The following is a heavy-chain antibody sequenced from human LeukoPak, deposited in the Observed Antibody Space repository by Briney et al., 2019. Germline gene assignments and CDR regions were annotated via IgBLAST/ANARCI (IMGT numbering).Heavy chain of an antibody. CDR3: ARGSDGYNSLDFDY. CDR2: IYYSGST. D-gene: IGHD5-24*01. Sequence: SETLSLTCTVSGGSISSYHWSWIRQPPGKGLEWIGYIYYSGSTNYNPSLKSRVTISVDTSKNQFSLKLSSVTAADTAVYYCARGSDGYNSLDFDYWGQGTLVTVSS. CDR1: GGSISSYH. J-gene: IGHJ4*02. V-gene: IGHV4-59*01.